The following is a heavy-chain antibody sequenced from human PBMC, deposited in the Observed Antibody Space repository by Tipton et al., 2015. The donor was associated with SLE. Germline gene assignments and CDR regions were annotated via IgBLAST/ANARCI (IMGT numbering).Heavy chain of an antibody. CDR1: GFTFSSYV. D-gene: IGHD6-19*01. CDR3: ARDRTLAVAGGFDY. J-gene: IGHJ4*02. CDR2: ISYDGSNK. Sequence: SLRLSCAASGFTFSSYVMHWVRQAPGKGLEWAAVISYDGSNKYYADSVKGRFTISRDNSKNTLYLQMNSLRAEDTAVYYCARDRTLAVAGGFDYWGQGTLVTVSS. V-gene: IGHV3-30-3*01.